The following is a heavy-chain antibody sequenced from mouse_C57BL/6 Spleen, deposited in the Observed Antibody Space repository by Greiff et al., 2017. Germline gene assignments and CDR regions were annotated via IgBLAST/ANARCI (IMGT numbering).Heavy chain of an antibody. CDR2: IYPGSGST. Sequence: QVQLQQPGAELVKPGASVKMSCKASGYTFTSYWITWVKQRPGQGLEWIGDIYPGSGSTYYNEKFKSKATLTVDTSSSTADRQLRKQTSEGSAVYYCAKNGYYGSIDAMDYWGQGTSVTVSS. D-gene: IGHD1-1*01. CDR1: GYTFTSYW. J-gene: IGHJ4*01. V-gene: IGHV1-55*01. CDR3: AKNGYYGSIDAMDY.